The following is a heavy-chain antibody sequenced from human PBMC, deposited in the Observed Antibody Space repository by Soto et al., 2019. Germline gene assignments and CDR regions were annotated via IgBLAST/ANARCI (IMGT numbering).Heavy chain of an antibody. CDR3: ATTYYDFGSGYSPFDY. CDR1: GFTVSSNY. J-gene: IGHJ4*02. Sequence: EVQLVESGGGLVQPAGSLRLSCAASGFTVSSNYMSCVRQAPGKGLEWVSVIYSGGSTYYADSVKGRFTISRDNSKNTLYLQMNSLRAEDTAVYYCATTYYDFGSGYSPFDYWGQGTLVTVSS. D-gene: IGHD3-3*01. V-gene: IGHV3-66*01. CDR2: IYSGGST.